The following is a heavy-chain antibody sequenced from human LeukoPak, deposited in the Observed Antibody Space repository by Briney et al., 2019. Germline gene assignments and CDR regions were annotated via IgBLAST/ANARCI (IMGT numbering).Heavy chain of an antibody. CDR1: GGSISSYY. V-gene: IGHV4-4*07. D-gene: IGHD1-26*01. J-gene: IGHJ4*02. CDR2: IYTSGST. CDR3: ARENSGSYREFDY. Sequence: PSETLSLTCTVSGGSISSYYWSWIRQPPGKGLEWIGRIYTSGSTNYNASLKSRVSMSVDTSKNQFFLKLTSVTAADTAVFYCARENSGSYREFDYWGQGTLVTVSS.